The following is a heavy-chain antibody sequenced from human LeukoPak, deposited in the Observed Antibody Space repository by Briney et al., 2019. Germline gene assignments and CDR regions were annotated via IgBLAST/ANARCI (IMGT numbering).Heavy chain of an antibody. D-gene: IGHD6-13*01. J-gene: IGHJ4*02. CDR3: ARERSSLGDFDY. CDR1: RFTFSDYS. CDR2: IWYDGSNK. Sequence: SGGSLSLSCAASRFTFSDYSMNWVRQAPGKGLEWVAVIWYDGSNKYYADSVKGRFTISRDNSKNTLYLQMNSLRAEDTAVYYCARERSSLGDFDYWGQGTLVTVSS. V-gene: IGHV3-33*08.